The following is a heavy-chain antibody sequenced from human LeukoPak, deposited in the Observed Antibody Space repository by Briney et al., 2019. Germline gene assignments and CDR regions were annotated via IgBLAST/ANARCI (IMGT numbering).Heavy chain of an antibody. CDR1: GYTFTSYA. D-gene: IGHD2-21*01. Sequence: ASVKVSCKASGYTFTSYAMHWVRQAPGQGLEWMGWINADNGNTKYSQKFQGRVTITRDTSASTAYMELSSLRSEDTAVYFCARANFGDYSDYWGQGTLVTVSS. J-gene: IGHJ4*02. V-gene: IGHV1-3*01. CDR2: INADNGNT. CDR3: ARANFGDYSDY.